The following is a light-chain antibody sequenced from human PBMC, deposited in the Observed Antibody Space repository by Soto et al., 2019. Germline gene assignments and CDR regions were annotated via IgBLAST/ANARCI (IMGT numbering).Light chain of an antibody. Sequence: EIVLTQSPGTLSLSPGERATLSCRASQSVSSSYLAWYRQKPGQATRLLIDAASSRATGIPDRFSGSGSGTDLTLTISRLEPEDFAVYYCQQYGSSPPRYTFGQGTKLEIK. J-gene: IGKJ2*01. CDR3: QQYGSSPPRYT. CDR2: AAS. CDR1: QSVSSSY. V-gene: IGKV3-20*01.